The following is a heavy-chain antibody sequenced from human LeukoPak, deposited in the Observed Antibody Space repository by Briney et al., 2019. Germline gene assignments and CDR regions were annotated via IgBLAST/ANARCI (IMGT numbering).Heavy chain of an antibody. CDR1: GFTFSTYG. Sequence: PGRSLRLSCAASGFTFSTYGMHWVRQAPGKGLEWVAVIWSNGINKYYADTVKGRFTFSRDNSKNTLYLQMNSLRVEDTAVYYCARTYSSAWYFGYWGQGTLVTVSS. V-gene: IGHV3-33*01. J-gene: IGHJ4*02. CDR2: IWSNGINK. CDR3: ARTYSSAWYFGY. D-gene: IGHD6-19*01.